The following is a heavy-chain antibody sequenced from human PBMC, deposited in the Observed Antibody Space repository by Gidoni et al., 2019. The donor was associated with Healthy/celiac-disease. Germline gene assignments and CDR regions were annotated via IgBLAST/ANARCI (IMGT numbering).Heavy chain of an antibody. Sequence: EVQLLESGGGLVQPGGSLRLSCAASGFTFSSYAMSWVRQAPGKGLEWVSGISGSGGSTYYADSVKGRFTISRDKSKNTLYLQMNSLRAEDTAVYYCAKGRKGGNSFDYWGQGTLVTVSS. V-gene: IGHV3-23*01. CDR2: ISGSGGST. CDR3: AKGRKGGNSFDY. D-gene: IGHD4-4*01. J-gene: IGHJ4*02. CDR1: GFTFSSYA.